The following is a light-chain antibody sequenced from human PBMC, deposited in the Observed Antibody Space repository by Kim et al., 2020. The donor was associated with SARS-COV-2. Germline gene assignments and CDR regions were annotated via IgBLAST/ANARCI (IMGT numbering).Light chain of an antibody. CDR2: DAS. Sequence: SVSPGESAPHSFRAIQNIWTSVAWYPQRGGQAPRLLIVDASTRTNGAPARFSGSGSGTEFTLTITSLQPEDSAVYYCQRSRNWPPTFGQGTKLEI. CDR3: QRSRNWPPT. CDR1: QNIWTS. J-gene: IGKJ2*01. V-gene: IGKV3-15*01.